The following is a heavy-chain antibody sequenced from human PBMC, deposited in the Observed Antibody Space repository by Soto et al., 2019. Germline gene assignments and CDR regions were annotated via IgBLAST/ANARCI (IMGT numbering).Heavy chain of an antibody. CDR2: FDPEDGET. D-gene: IGHD6-13*01. J-gene: IGHJ5*02. CDR1: GYTLTELS. V-gene: IGHV1-24*01. CDR3: ATVSGYSSSRDNWFDP. Sequence: GASVKVSCKVSGYTLTELSMHWVRQAPGKGLEWMGGFDPEDGETIYAQKFQGRVTMTEDTSTDTAYMELSSLRSEDTAVYYCATVSGYSSSRDNWFDPWGQGTLVTVSS.